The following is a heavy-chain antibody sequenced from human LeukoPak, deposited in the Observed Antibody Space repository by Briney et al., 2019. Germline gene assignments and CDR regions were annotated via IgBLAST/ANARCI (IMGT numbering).Heavy chain of an antibody. V-gene: IGHV4-59*01. Sequence: SETLSLTCTVSGGSISSYYWSWIRQPPGKGLEWIGYIYYSGSTNYNPSLKSRVTISVDTSKNQFSLKLRSVTAADTAVYYCARYSSSWYAFDIWGQGTMVTVSS. CDR2: IYYSGST. D-gene: IGHD6-13*01. CDR1: GGSISSYY. CDR3: ARYSSSWYAFDI. J-gene: IGHJ3*02.